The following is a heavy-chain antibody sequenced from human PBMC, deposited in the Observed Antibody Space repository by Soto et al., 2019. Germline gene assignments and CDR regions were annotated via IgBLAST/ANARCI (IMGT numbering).Heavy chain of an antibody. J-gene: IGHJ6*03. CDR1: GYTFTRYD. CDR3: ARGRKIVVVVAANRNYYYYMEF. D-gene: IGHD2-15*01. V-gene: IGHV1-8*01. Sequence: ASVKVSCKASGYTFTRYDINWVRQATGQGLEWMGWMNPNSGNTGYAQKFQGRVTMTRNTSISTAYMELSSLRSEDTAVYYCARGRKIVVVVAANRNYYYYMEFWGKGITVTVSS. CDR2: MNPNSGNT.